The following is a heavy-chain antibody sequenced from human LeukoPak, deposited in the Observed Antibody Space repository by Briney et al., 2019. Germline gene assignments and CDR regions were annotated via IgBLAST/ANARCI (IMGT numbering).Heavy chain of an antibody. J-gene: IGHJ4*02. V-gene: IGHV3-21*01. CDR2: ITVGGGSGSQ. CDR3: ARENSGSYYQFDC. CDR1: GFNFRSYA. D-gene: IGHD1-26*01. Sequence: GGSLRLSCDASGFNFRSYAMSWVRQAPGKGLEWVSSITVGGGSGSQHYADSVKGRFTISRDNAKNSLYLQMNSLRPEDTAVYYCARENSGSYYQFDCWGQGTLVTVSS.